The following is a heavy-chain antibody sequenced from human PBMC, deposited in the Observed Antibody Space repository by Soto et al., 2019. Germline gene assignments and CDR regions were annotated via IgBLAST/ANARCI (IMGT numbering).Heavy chain of an antibody. V-gene: IGHV1-69*13. CDR2: IIPILGTA. D-gene: IGHD1-26*01. Sequence: AVKVSCKASGGTFSSYAISWVRQAPGQGLEWIGGIIPILGTANYAQKFQGRVTITADESTSTAYMELSSLRSEDTAVYYCAIEGGGGSFLQNCFDPWGQGTLVTVSS. CDR1: GGTFSSYA. CDR3: AIEGGGGSFLQNCFDP. J-gene: IGHJ5*02.